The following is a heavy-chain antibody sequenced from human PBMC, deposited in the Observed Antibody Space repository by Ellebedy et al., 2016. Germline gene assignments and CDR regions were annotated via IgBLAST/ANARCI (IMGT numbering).Heavy chain of an antibody. CDR1: GFTFDDYA. CDR2: ISWDGGST. CDR3: AKDRAIVLWFGELSA. D-gene: IGHD3-10*01. V-gene: IGHV3-43D*03. J-gene: IGHJ5*02. Sequence: GESLKISCAASGFTFDDYAMHWVRQAPGKGLEWVSLISWDGGSTYYAYSVKGRFTISRDNSKNSLYLQMNSLRAEDTALYYCAKDRAIVLWFGELSAWGQGTLVTVSS.